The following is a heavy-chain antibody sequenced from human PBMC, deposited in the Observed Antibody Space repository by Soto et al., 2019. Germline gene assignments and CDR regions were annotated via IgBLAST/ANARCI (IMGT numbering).Heavy chain of an antibody. CDR3: ARPPYCGFLTFYYFDY. Sequence: NPSETLSLTCTVSGGSISNNNYYWGWSRQPPGKGLEWIGSISYGGNTYRDPSLKSRVTISVDTSKNQFSLKLTSVTATDTGVYYCARPPYCGFLTFYYFDYWGQGTLVTVSS. J-gene: IGHJ4*02. V-gene: IGHV4-39*01. CDR1: GGSISNNNYY. CDR2: ISYGGNT. D-gene: IGHD3-9*01.